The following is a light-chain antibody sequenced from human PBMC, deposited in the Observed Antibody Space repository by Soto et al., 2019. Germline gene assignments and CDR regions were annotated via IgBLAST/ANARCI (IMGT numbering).Light chain of an antibody. CDR3: YQYNDWPPA. J-gene: IGKJ1*01. CDR1: QSVSSN. V-gene: IGKV3-15*01. CDR2: GAS. Sequence: EIVMTQSPATVSASPGERVTLSCRASQSVSSNLAWYQQTPGQVPRLLMFGASTRATGIPGRFSGSGYGRVFTLTISSLQSEDFAVYYCYQYNDWPPAFGQGTKVEVK.